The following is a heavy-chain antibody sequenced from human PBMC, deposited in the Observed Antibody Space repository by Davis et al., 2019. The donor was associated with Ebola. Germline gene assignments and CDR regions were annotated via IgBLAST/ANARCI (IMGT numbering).Heavy chain of an antibody. D-gene: IGHD5-12*01. CDR3: ARGRYSGYDINYYYYYGMDV. Sequence: PGGSLRLSCAVYGGSFSGYYWSWIRQPPGKGLEWIGEINHSGSTNYNPSLKSRVTISVDTSKNQFSLKLSSVTAADTAVYYCARGRYSGYDINYYYYYGMDVWGQGTTVTVSS. J-gene: IGHJ6*02. V-gene: IGHV4-34*01. CDR1: GGSFSGYY. CDR2: INHSGST.